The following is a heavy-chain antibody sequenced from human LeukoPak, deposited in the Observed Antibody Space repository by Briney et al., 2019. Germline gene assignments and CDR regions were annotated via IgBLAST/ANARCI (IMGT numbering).Heavy chain of an antibody. Sequence: SETLSLTCTVSGGSFSTTRYYWAWLRQSPGKGLEWIGSISYFGSAYYRPSLQSRATISMDSSKTQISLTLSSVTATDTALYYCATHDEGSFFESWGQGALVTVS. CDR1: GGSFSTTRYY. CDR2: ISYFGSA. J-gene: IGHJ4*02. CDR3: ATHDEGSFFES. V-gene: IGHV4-39*01. D-gene: IGHD3-3*02.